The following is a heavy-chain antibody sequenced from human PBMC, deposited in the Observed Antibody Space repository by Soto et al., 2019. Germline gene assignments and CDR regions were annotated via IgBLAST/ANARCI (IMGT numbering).Heavy chain of an antibody. CDR1: GGSISSSSYY. D-gene: IGHD3-10*01. V-gene: IGHV4-39*01. J-gene: IGHJ6*03. CDR2: IYYSGST. CDR3: ARRLSITMVRNNYYMDV. Sequence: QLQLQESGPGLVKPSETLSLTCTVSGGSISSSSYYWGWIRQPPGKGLEWIGSIYYSGSTYYNPSLKSRVTISVDTSKNQFSLKLSSVTAADTAVYYCARRLSITMVRNNYYMDVWGKGTRSPSP.